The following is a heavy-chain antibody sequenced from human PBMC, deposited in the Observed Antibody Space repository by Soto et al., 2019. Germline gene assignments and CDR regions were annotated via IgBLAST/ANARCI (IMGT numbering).Heavy chain of an antibody. CDR2: ISSSSSTI. CDR3: AKGGKGSGWYVLLDY. J-gene: IGHJ4*02. V-gene: IGHV3-48*02. CDR1: GFTFSSYS. Sequence: GGSLRLSCAASGFTFSSYSMNWVRQAPGKGLEWVSYISSSSSTIYYADSVKGRFTISRDNAKNSLYLQMNSLRDEDTAVYYCAKGGKGSGWYVLLDYWGQGTLVTVSS. D-gene: IGHD6-19*01.